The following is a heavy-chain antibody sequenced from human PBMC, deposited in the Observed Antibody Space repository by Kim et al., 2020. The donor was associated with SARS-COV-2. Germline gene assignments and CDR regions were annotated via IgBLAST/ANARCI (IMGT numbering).Heavy chain of an antibody. CDR1: GFTFDTYA. V-gene: IGHV3-23*01. D-gene: IGHD3-22*01. CDR2: ITGNGINK. CDR3: AKMVVMDGYNYYYYYGMDV. J-gene: IGHJ6*02. Sequence: GGSLRLSCVASGFTFDTYAISWVRQAPGKGLEWVSVITGNGINKFFADSVRGRFTISRDNSKNTLFLQMNSLRDEDTALYYCAKMVVMDGYNYYYYYGMDVWGQGTTVTVSS.